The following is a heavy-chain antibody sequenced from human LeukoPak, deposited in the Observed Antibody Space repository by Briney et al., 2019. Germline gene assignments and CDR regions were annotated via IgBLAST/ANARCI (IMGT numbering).Heavy chain of an antibody. CDR2: IYTSGST. CDR3: ASDLPYCSGGSCRTTSDY. CDR1: GGSISSYY. D-gene: IGHD2-15*01. V-gene: IGHV4-4*07. Sequence: SETLSLTCTASGGSISSYYWSWIRQPAGKGLEWIGRIYTSGSTNYNPSLKSRVTMSVDTSKNQFSLKLSSVTAADTAVYYCASDLPYCSGGSCRTTSDYWGQGTLVTVSS. J-gene: IGHJ4*02.